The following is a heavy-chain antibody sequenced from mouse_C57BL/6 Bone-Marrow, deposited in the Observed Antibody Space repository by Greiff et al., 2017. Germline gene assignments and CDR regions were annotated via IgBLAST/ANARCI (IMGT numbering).Heavy chain of an antibody. CDR1: GFTFSDYY. Sequence: EVMLVESGGGLVQPGGSLKLSCAASGFTFSDYYMYWVRQTPEKRLEWVAYISNGGGSTYSPDTVKGRFTISRDNAKNTLYLQMSRLKSEDTAMYYCARQANWDNWYFDVWGTGTTVTVSS. V-gene: IGHV5-12*01. CDR3: ARQANWDNWYFDV. J-gene: IGHJ1*03. CDR2: ISNGGGST. D-gene: IGHD4-1*02.